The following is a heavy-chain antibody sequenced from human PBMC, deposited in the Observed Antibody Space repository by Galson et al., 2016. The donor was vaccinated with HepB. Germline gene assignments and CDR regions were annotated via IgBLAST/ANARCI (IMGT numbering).Heavy chain of an antibody. D-gene: IGHD4-17*01. CDR2: ISYDGTNK. J-gene: IGHJ4*02. V-gene: IGHV3-30-3*01. CDR1: GFTFSSYA. Sequence: SLRLSCAASGFTFSSYALHWVRQAPGKGLEWVAVISYDGTNKYYADSVKGRFTISRDISKNTMSLQMNSLRVEDTGLYYCARDPSSNDYVDYADFWGQGTLVTVS. CDR3: ARDPSSNDYVDYADF.